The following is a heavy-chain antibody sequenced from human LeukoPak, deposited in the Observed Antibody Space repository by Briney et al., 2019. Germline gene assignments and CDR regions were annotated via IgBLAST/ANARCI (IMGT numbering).Heavy chain of an antibody. CDR1: GGSMDTYY. CDR3: AGDMGATTVDY. Sequence: SETLSLTCTVSGGSMDTYYWSWIRQPPGKGLEWIGYIYYTGSDHYNPSLKSRVTISLDTPKNQFSLRLTSVTAADTAIYFCAGDMGATTVDYWGQGVLVTVSS. V-gene: IGHV4-59*08. D-gene: IGHD1-26*01. CDR2: IYYTGSD. J-gene: IGHJ4*02.